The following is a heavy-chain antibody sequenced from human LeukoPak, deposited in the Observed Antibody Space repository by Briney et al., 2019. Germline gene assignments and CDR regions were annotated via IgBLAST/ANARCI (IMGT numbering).Heavy chain of an antibody. D-gene: IGHD6-19*01. V-gene: IGHV4-34*01. J-gene: IGHJ3*02. CDR3: ARGRPLPGIAVAGTQRLAFDI. Sequence: PSETLSLTCAVYGGSFSGYYWSWIRQPPGKGLEWIGEINHSGSTNYNPSLKSRVTISVDMSKNQFSLKLSSVTAADTAVYYCARGRPLPGIAVAGTQRLAFDIWGQGTMVTASS. CDR1: GGSFSGYY. CDR2: INHSGST.